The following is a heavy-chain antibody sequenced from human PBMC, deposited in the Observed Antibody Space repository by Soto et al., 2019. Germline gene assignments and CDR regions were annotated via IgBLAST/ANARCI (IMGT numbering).Heavy chain of an antibody. CDR1: GGAFSGFD. D-gene: IGHD4-17*01. CDR2: VRRRGSL. CDR3: AGYGRDDYGKNNWFDP. J-gene: IGHJ5*02. Sequence: SETLSLTCAVSGGAFSGFDWSWIRQSPGKGLEWIGEVRRRGSLNYNPSLKSRVTISQDMSKRQLSLRLTSVTAADTGVYFCAGYGRDDYGKNNWFDPWGPGSLVTVSS. V-gene: IGHV4-34*01.